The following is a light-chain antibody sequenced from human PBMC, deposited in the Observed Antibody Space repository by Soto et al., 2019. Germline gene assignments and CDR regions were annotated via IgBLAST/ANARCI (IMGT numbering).Light chain of an antibody. Sequence: QSALTQPASVSGSPGQSITISCTGTSSDVGTYNSVSWYQQYPGKAPKLMVHDVSNRPSGVSNRFSGSKSGNTASLTISGLQAEDEAEYYCTSYTSSCSYVFGSGTKVTVL. CDR1: SSDVGTYNS. CDR2: DVS. J-gene: IGLJ1*01. V-gene: IGLV2-14*01. CDR3: TSYTSSCSYV.